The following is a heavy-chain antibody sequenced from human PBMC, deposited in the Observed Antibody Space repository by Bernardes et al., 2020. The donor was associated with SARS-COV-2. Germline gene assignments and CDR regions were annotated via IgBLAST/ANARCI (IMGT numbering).Heavy chain of an antibody. Sequence: GGSLRLSCAASGFTFTSYAMSWVRQAPGKGLEWVSGVSTSGGTTYYADSVKGRFTISRDNSKNTVYLQMNSLRAEDTAVYYCAKVGFGELLYPNDYWGQGTLVTVSS. D-gene: IGHD3-10*01. CDR1: GFTFTSYA. J-gene: IGHJ4*02. V-gene: IGHV3-23*01. CDR2: VSTSGGTT. CDR3: AKVGFGELLYPNDY.